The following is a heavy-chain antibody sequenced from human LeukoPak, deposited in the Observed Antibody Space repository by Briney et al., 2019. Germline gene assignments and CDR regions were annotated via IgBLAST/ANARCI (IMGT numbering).Heavy chain of an antibody. CDR3: AREGGDLRWKNRFDF. J-gene: IGHJ4*02. Sequence: PGGSLRLSCAASGFTFSSYGMHWVREAPGKGLEWVAMISYDGSNKYYADSVKGRFTISRDNSKNTLYLQMNSLRAEDTAVYYCAREGGDLRWKNRFDFWGQGTLVTVSS. CDR1: GFTFSSYG. V-gene: IGHV3-30*03. D-gene: IGHD4-23*01. CDR2: ISYDGSNK.